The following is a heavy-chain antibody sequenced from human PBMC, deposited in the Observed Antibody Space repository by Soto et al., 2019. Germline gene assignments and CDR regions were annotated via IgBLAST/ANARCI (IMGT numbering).Heavy chain of an antibody. CDR3: ARDGGRELPFFDY. J-gene: IGHJ4*02. CDR2: IRNKVNSYTT. V-gene: IGHV3-72*01. CDR1: GFTFSDHY. D-gene: IGHD3-10*01. Sequence: GGSLRLSCVASGFTFSDHYMDWVRQAPGKGLEWVGRIRNKVNSYTTEYAASVKGRFSISRDDSKNSLFLQVNSLKTEDTAVYYCARDGGRELPFFDYWGQGTLVTVSS.